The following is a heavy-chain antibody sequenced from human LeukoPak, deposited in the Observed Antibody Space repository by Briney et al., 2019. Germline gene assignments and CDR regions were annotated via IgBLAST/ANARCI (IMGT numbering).Heavy chain of an antibody. CDR2: IHHSGNI. CDR1: GFTLSSFAM. Sequence: PGGSLRLSCAASGFTLSSFAMSWVRQPPGKGLEWIAEIHHSGNINYNPSLKSRVTISVDKSKNQFSLKLSSVTAADTAVYYCVRIRGFGADYYYYYMDVWGKGSTVTVSS. V-gene: IGHV4-4*02. D-gene: IGHD3-10*01. J-gene: IGHJ6*03. CDR3: VRIRGFGADYYYYYMDV.